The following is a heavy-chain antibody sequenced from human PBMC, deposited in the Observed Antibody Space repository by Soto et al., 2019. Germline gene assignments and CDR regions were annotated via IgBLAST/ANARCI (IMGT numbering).Heavy chain of an antibody. CDR3: ARLTGYSSGWFDF. CDR1: GYPFSNHG. Sequence: AASVKVSCKASGYPFSNHGITWVRQVPGQGLEWMGWISTFNGNTNYAQKFQGRVTMTTDTSTNTADMELRSLDSDDTAVYYCARLTGYSSGWFDFWGQGTLVTVSS. V-gene: IGHV1-18*04. J-gene: IGHJ4*02. D-gene: IGHD6-19*01. CDR2: ISTFNGNT.